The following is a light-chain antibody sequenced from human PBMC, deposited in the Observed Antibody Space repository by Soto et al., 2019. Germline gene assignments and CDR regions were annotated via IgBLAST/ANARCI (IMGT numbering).Light chain of an antibody. CDR3: CSYAGSVTYV. V-gene: IGLV2-11*01. CDR2: DVS. Sequence: QSVLTQPRSVSGSPGQSVTISCTGTSSDVGNYNYVSWYQQHPGKAPKLMIYDVSKRPSGVPDRFSASKSGNTASLTISGLQADDEADYYCCSYAGSVTYVFGTGTKLTVL. J-gene: IGLJ1*01. CDR1: SSDVGNYNY.